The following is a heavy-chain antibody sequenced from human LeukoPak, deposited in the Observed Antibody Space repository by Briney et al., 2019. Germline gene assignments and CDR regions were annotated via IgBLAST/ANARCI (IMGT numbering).Heavy chain of an antibody. CDR2: IYSGGST. J-gene: IGHJ4*02. D-gene: IGHD3-3*01. Sequence: GGSLRLSCAASGFTVSSNYMSWVRQAPGKGLEWVSVIYSGGSTYYADSVKGRFTISRDNSKNTLYLQMNSLRAEDTAVYYCAKLAGYDFWSGLKYYFDYWGQGTLVTVSS. CDR3: AKLAGYDFWSGLKYYFDY. CDR1: GFTVSSNY. V-gene: IGHV3-53*01.